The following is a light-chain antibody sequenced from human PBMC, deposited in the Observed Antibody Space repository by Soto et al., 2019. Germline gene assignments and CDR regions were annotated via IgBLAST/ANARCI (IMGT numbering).Light chain of an antibody. CDR3: QQLDSYPIT. V-gene: IGKV1-9*01. Sequence: DIQLTQSPSFLSASVGDRVTITCRASQGISSFLAWYQEKPGEDPKLLIYDASTLQSGVPSRFRGSGSGTEFTLTISSLQPEDFATYYCQQLDSYPITFGQGTRLVIK. CDR1: QGISSF. CDR2: DAS. J-gene: IGKJ5*01.